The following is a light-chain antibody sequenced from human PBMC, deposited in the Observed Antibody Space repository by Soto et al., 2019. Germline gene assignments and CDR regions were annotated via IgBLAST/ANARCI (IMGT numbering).Light chain of an antibody. CDR2: DAS. J-gene: IGKJ1*01. CDR1: HSISTW. Sequence: DIQMTQSPSTLSASVGDRVTITCRASHSISTWLAWYQQKAGKAPKLLIYDASSLESGVPSRFSGSGSGTEFTITISSLQPDDFATYYCKQYRSYATFGQGTKVEIK. V-gene: IGKV1-5*01. CDR3: KQYRSYAT.